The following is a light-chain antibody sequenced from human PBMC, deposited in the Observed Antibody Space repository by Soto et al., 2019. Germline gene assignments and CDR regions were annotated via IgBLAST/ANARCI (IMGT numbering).Light chain of an antibody. CDR3: AAWDDSLSGWL. J-gene: IGLJ3*02. CDR2: RSN. V-gene: IGLV1-47*01. Sequence: QSALTQPPSASGTPGQRVTISCSGSSSNIGTNYVYWYQQFPVTAPKLLIHRSNQRPSGVPDRFSGSKSGTSASLAISWLRSEDEADYFCAAWDDSLSGWLFGGGTKLTVL. CDR1: SSNIGTNY.